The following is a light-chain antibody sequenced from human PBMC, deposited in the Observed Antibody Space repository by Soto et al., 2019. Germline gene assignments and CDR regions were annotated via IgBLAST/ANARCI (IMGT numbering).Light chain of an antibody. Sequence: QSALTQPASVSGSPGQSITISCTGTSSDVGSYDLVSWYQQHPGNAPKLMIYEVSKRPSGVSDRFSGSKSGNTASLTISGLQADDEADYYCSSYTSSSSPYVFGTGTKLTVL. J-gene: IGLJ1*01. V-gene: IGLV2-14*02. CDR2: EVS. CDR3: SSYTSSSSPYV. CDR1: SSDVGSYDL.